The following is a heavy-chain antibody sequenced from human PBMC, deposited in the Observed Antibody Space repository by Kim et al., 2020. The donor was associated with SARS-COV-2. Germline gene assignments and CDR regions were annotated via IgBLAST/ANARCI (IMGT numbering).Heavy chain of an antibody. J-gene: IGHJ4*02. CDR1: GFTFSSYA. CDR2: ISGSGGST. Sequence: GGSLRLSCAASGFTFSSYAMSWVRQAPGKGLEWVSAISGSGGSTYYADSVKGRFTISRDNSKNTLYLQMNSLRAEDTAVYYCAMDGGSYYGGFDYWGQGTLVTVSS. D-gene: IGHD1-26*01. V-gene: IGHV3-23*01. CDR3: AMDGGSYYGGFDY.